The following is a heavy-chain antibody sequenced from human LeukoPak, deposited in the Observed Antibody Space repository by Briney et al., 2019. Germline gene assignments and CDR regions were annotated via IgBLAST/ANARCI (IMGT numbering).Heavy chain of an antibody. CDR1: GGSFSTHY. D-gene: IGHD2-15*01. CDR2: IYYTGST. V-gene: IGHV4-59*11. Sequence: SETLSLTCTVSGGSFSTHYWSWIRQPPGRGLECIGYIYYTGSTNHNPSLKSRVTISVDTSKNQFSLKLTSVTAADTAVYYCARGICIGGSCYSDPSDYWGQGTLVTVSS. J-gene: IGHJ4*02. CDR3: ARGICIGGSCYSDPSDY.